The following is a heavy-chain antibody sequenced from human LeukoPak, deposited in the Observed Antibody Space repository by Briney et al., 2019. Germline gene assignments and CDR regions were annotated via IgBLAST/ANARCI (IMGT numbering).Heavy chain of an antibody. D-gene: IGHD6-19*01. V-gene: IGHV3-23*01. J-gene: IGHJ4*02. Sequence: PGGSLRLSCAASGFTFSSYAMSWVRQAPGKGLEWVSTISGSGGSTNHADSVKGRFTISRDDSKNTLYLQMNSLRAEDTAMYYCARSSSGWYSPLYGWGQGTLVIVSS. CDR3: ARSSSGWYSPLYG. CDR1: GFTFSSYA. CDR2: ISGSGGST.